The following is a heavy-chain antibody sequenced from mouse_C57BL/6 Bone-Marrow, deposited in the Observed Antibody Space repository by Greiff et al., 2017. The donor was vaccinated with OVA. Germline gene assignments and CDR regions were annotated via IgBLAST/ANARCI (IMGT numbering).Heavy chain of an antibody. J-gene: IGHJ1*03. V-gene: IGHV1-82*01. CDR3: AREGSPDV. Sequence: QVQLQQPGTELVKPGASVKISCKASGYAFSSSWMNWVKQRPGKGLEWIGRIYPGDGDTNYNGKFKGKATLTADKSSSTAYMQLSSLTSEDSAVYFCAREGSPDVWGTGTTVTVSS. CDR1: GYAFSSSW. CDR2: IYPGDGDT.